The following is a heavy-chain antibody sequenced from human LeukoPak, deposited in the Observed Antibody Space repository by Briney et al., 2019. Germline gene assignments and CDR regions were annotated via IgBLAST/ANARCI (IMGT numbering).Heavy chain of an antibody. CDR2: IYYSGST. V-gene: IGHV4-59*01. D-gene: IGHD3-10*01. Sequence: SETLSLTCSVSGGSMSGFFWTWIRQPPGKGLEWIGYIYYSGSTNYNPSLKSRVTISVDTSNNQFSLKLSSVTAADTAVYYCARSPGGSAHAFDIWGQGTMVTVSS. CDR1: GGSMSGFF. CDR3: ARSPGGSAHAFDI. J-gene: IGHJ3*02.